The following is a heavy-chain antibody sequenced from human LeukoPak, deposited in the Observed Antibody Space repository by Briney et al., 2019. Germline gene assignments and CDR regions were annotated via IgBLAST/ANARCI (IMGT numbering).Heavy chain of an antibody. D-gene: IGHD4-17*01. V-gene: IGHV1-8*01. Sequence: ASVTVSCKSSGYTFTSYDINWVRQATGQGLEWMGWMNPNSGNTGYAQKFQGRVTMTRNTSISTAYMELSSLRSEDTAVYYCARSPKMTTVTRGSDYWGQGTLVTVSS. CDR3: ARSPKMTTVTRGSDY. CDR2: MNPNSGNT. J-gene: IGHJ4*02. CDR1: GYTFTSYD.